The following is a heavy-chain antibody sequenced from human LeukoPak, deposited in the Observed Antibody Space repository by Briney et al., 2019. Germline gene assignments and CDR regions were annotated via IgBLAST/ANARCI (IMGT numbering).Heavy chain of an antibody. Sequence: GGPLRLSCAASGFTFSSYAMSWVRQAPGEGVEWVSDICGRGGRTYYADSVRGRFTISRDNSKNTLYLQINSLRAEDTAVYYCAKGGERSSKVVIRDWFDPWGQGTLVTVSS. J-gene: IGHJ5*02. CDR2: ICGRGGRT. CDR1: GFTFSSYA. D-gene: IGHD3-22*01. CDR3: AKGGERSSKVVIRDWFDP. V-gene: IGHV3-23*01.